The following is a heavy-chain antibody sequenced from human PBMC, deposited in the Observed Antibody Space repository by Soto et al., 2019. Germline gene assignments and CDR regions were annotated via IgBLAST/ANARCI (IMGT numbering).Heavy chain of an antibody. CDR1: GYSISSGSY. V-gene: IGHV4-38-2*02. CDR2: IYHRGTT. D-gene: IGHD6-19*01. CDR3: AKAYVMVVAGSTFDY. Sequence: SDTVSLTCTFSGYSISSGSYRGPVRQPPGKGPKWIAAIYHRGTTFYTPSLKSRVTVSVDKSNNRFSLRLRSVTAADTAVYYCAKAYVMVVAGSTFDYWGHGTLVTVSS. J-gene: IGHJ4*01.